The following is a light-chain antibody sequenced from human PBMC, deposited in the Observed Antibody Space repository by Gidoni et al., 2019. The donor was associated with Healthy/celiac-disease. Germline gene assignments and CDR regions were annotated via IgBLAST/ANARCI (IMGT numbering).Light chain of an antibody. Sequence: EILMTQSPATLSVSPGDRATLSCRASQSVSSNLAWYQQKPVQAPRLLIYGASTRATGIPARFSGSGSGTEFTLTISSLQSEDFAVYYCQQYNNWPPEDTFXXXTKLEIK. J-gene: IGKJ2*01. V-gene: IGKV3-15*01. CDR3: QQYNNWPPEDT. CDR2: GAS. CDR1: QSVSSN.